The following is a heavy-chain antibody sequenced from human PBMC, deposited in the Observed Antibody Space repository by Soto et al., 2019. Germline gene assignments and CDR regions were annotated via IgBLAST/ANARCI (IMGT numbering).Heavy chain of an antibody. CDR1: GCTFSSYA. J-gene: IGHJ4*02. D-gene: IGHD3-22*01. CDR2: IIPIFGTA. CDR3: ARDLSNHYYDSSGFDY. V-gene: IGHV1-69*06. Sequence: GASVKVSCKASGCTFSSYAISWVRQAPGQGLEWMGGIIPIFGTANYAQKFQGRVTITADKSTSTAYMELSSLRSEDTAVYYCARDLSNHYYDSSGFDYGGQGNQFTVSS.